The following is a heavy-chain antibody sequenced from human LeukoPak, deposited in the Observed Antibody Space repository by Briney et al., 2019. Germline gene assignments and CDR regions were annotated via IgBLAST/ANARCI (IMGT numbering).Heavy chain of an antibody. CDR3: ARDGSSWTPNNYFDY. V-gene: IGHV4-4*07. J-gene: IGHJ4*02. CDR1: GGSISSYY. D-gene: IGHD6-13*01. Sequence: SETLSLTCTVSGGSISSYYWSWIRQPAGKGLEWIGRIYTSGSTNYNPSLKSRVTMSVDTSKDQRSLKLSSVTAADTAVYYCARDGSSWTPNNYFDYWGQGTLVTVSS. CDR2: IYTSGST.